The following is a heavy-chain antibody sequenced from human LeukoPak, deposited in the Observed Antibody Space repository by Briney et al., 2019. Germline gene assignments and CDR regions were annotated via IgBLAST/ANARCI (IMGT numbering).Heavy chain of an antibody. V-gene: IGHV4-59*08. CDR3: ARLGGATSPFGY. CDR1: GGSISSYY. Sequence: PSETLSLTCTVSGGSISSYYWSWIRQPPGKGLEWIGYIYYTWNTNYNPSLKSRVTISVDTSKNQFSLNLSSVTAADTAIYYCARLGGATSPFGYWGQGTLVTVSS. D-gene: IGHD1-26*01. CDR2: IYYTWNT. J-gene: IGHJ4*02.